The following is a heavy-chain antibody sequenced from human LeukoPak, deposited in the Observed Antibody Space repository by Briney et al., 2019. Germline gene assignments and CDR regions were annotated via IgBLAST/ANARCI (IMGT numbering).Heavy chain of an antibody. D-gene: IGHD1-26*01. J-gene: IGHJ4*02. CDR3: AKDVGKWESLHFFDY. Sequence: GGSLRLSCLTSGFTLSTNAMSWVRQAPGKGLEWISGISGSGASTYYADSAKGRFTISRDDSRNTLYLQMNSLRGDDTAVYYCAKDVGKWESLHFFDYWGQGTLVTVSS. CDR2: ISGSGAST. CDR1: GFTLSTNA. V-gene: IGHV3-23*01.